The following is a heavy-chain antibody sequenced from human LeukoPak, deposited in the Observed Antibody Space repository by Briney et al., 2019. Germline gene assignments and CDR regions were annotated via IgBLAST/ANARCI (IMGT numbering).Heavy chain of an antibody. J-gene: IGHJ5*02. D-gene: IGHD3-16*01. CDR3: AKDLSIHYDYRGFDP. CDR1: GFTFSRFG. Sequence: GSLRLSCAASGFTFSRFGMHWVRQAPGKGLEWVAVISYDGSQNYHADSVKGQFTISRDNSKNTLYLQMDSLRAEDTAVYYCAKDLSIHYDYRGFDPWGQGTLVTVSS. V-gene: IGHV3-30*18. CDR2: ISYDGSQN.